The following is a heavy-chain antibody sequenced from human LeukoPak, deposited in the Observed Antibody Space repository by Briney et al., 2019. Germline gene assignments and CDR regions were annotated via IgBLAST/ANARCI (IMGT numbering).Heavy chain of an antibody. V-gene: IGHV3-23*01. J-gene: IGHJ4*02. D-gene: IGHD5-18*01. CDR1: GFTFSSYA. Sequence: GGSLRLSCEASGFTFSSYAMSWVRQAPGQGLEWVSVISGSSGTTYYADSVKGRFTISRDNSRNTLYLQMNSLRAEDTAVYYCAKVFADTPMIQAYFDYWGQGTLVTVSS. CDR3: AKVFADTPMIQAYFDY. CDR2: ISGSSGTT.